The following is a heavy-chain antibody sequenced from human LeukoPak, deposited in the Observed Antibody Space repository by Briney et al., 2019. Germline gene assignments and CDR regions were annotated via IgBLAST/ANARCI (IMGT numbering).Heavy chain of an antibody. Sequence: GESLKISCKGSGXSFTSYRSGWVRQMPGNGLEWMGIIYPGDSHTRYSPSFQGQVTISADKSVSTAYLQWSSLKASDTGIYYCARRLDYYYGMDVWGQGTTVTVSS. CDR3: ARRLDYYYGMDV. CDR1: GXSFTSYR. J-gene: IGHJ6*02. V-gene: IGHV5-51*01. CDR2: IYPGDSHT. D-gene: IGHD3-9*01.